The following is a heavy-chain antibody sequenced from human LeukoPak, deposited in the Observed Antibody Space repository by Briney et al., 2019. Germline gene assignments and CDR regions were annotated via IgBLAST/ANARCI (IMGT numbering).Heavy chain of an antibody. J-gene: IGHJ4*02. CDR1: GFTFSSYA. CDR3: AKDMRPQTWDDYGDYALEY. Sequence: HPGGSLRLSCAASGFTFSSYAMHWVRQAPGKGLEYVSAISSNGGSTYYANSVKGRFTISRDNSKNTLYLQMGSLRAEDTAVYYCAKDMRPQTWDDYGDYALEYWGQGTLVTVSS. D-gene: IGHD4-17*01. CDR2: ISSNGGST. V-gene: IGHV3-64*01.